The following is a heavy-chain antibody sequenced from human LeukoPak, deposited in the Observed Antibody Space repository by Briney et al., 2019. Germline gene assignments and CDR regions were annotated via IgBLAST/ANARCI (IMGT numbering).Heavy chain of an antibody. CDR1: GESFSGYY. D-gene: IGHD6-13*01. Sequence: SETLSLTCAVYGESFSGYYWSWIRQPPGKGLEWIGEINHSGSTNYNPALKSRVTITVDTSKNQFSLKLNPVTAADTAVYYCAGGPIAAAGVYWGQGTLVTVSS. J-gene: IGHJ4*02. V-gene: IGHV4-34*01. CDR3: AGGPIAAAGVY. CDR2: INHSGST.